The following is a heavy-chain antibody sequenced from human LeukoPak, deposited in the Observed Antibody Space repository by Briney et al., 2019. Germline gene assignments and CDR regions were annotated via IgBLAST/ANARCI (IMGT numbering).Heavy chain of an antibody. Sequence: ASVKVSCKASDYTLTSYGISWVRQAPGQGLEWMGRINPNSGGTNYAQKFQGRVTMTRDTSISTAYMELSRLRSDDTAVYYCARFYYDSSNYRAYYFDYWGQGILVTVSS. CDR2: INPNSGGT. J-gene: IGHJ4*02. CDR1: DYTLTSYG. CDR3: ARFYYDSSNYRAYYFDY. D-gene: IGHD3-22*01. V-gene: IGHV1-2*06.